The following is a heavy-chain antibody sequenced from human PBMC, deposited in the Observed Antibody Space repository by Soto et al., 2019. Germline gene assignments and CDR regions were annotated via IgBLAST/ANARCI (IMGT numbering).Heavy chain of an antibody. CDR3: ARDSSSWTIYYYYGMDV. J-gene: IGHJ6*02. CDR1: GFTFSSYW. V-gene: IGHV3-74*01. CDR2: INSDGSST. Sequence: GGSLRLSCAASGFTFSSYWMHWVRQAPGKGLVWVSRINSDGSSTSYADSVKGRFTISRDNAKNTLYLQMNSLRAEDTAVYYCARDSSSWTIYYYYGMDVWGQGTTVTVSS. D-gene: IGHD6-13*01.